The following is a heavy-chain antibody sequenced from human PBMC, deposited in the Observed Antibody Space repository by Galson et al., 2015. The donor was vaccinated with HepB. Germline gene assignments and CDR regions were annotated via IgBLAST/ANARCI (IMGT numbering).Heavy chain of an antibody. Sequence: SLRLSCAASGFTFSSSALSWVRQAPGQGLEWVSAISGSGATTYYADSVKGRFTISRDNSKNTLSLQMNSLRAEDTAVYYCAKDRELSRGGRITIFGVADYWGQGTLVTVSS. CDR1: GFTFSSSA. CDR3: AKDRELSRGGRITIFGVADY. D-gene: IGHD3-3*01. J-gene: IGHJ4*02. V-gene: IGHV3-23*01. CDR2: ISGSGATT.